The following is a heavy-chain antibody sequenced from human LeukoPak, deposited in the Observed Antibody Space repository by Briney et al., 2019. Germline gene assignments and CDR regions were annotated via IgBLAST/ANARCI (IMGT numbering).Heavy chain of an antibody. J-gene: IGHJ4*02. CDR1: GGSISSFY. D-gene: IGHD4-17*01. V-gene: IGHV4-59*01. CDR3: ARVTGAYGLTPFDY. Sequence: SETLSLTCTVSGGSISSFYWSWIRQPPGRGLEWIGYIYYSGSTNYNPSLKSRVSMSVDTSKKQFSLKLNSVTAADTAVYYCARVTGAYGLTPFDYWGQGTLVTVSS. CDR2: IYYSGST.